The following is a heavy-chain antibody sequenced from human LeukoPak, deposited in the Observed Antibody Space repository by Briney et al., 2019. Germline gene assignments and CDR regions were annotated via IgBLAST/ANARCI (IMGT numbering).Heavy chain of an antibody. CDR3: ARDYYGSGSYYKPFDY. Sequence: SVKVSCTASGGTFSSYAISWVRQAPGQGLEWMGGIIPIFGTANYAQKFQGRVTITADESTSTAYMELSSLRSEDTAVYYCARDYYGSGSYYKPFDYWGRGTLATVSS. CDR2: IIPIFGTA. J-gene: IGHJ4*02. V-gene: IGHV1-69*13. CDR1: GGTFSSYA. D-gene: IGHD3-10*01.